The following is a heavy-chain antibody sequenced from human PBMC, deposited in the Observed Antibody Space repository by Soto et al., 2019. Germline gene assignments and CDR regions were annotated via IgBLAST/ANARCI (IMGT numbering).Heavy chain of an antibody. V-gene: IGHV5-10-1*04. CDR3: AASIFYYGMDV. Sequence: LGESLKISCKGSGYSFTSYWISWVRQMPGKGLEWMGRIDPSDSYTKYNPSFQGQVTISADKSITTTYLQWSSLKASDTAIYYCAASIFYYGMDVWGQGTTVTVSS. J-gene: IGHJ6*02. CDR2: IDPSDSYT. CDR1: GYSFTSYW.